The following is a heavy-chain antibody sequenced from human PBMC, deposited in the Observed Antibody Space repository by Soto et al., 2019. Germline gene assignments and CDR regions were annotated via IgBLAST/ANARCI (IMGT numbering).Heavy chain of an antibody. Sequence: PSETLSLTCTVSGGSISSYYWSWIRQPPGKGLEWIGYIYYSGSTNYNPSLKSRVTISVDTSKNQFSLKLSSVTAADTAVYYCARYTYSSRPTCYYYYYMDVWGKGTTVTVSS. V-gene: IGHV4-59*01. D-gene: IGHD2-21*01. CDR3: ARYTYSSRPTCYYYYYMDV. CDR2: IYYSGST. CDR1: GGSISSYY. J-gene: IGHJ6*03.